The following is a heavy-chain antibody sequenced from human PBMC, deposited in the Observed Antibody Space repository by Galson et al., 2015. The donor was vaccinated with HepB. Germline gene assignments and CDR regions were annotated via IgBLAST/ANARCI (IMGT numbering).Heavy chain of an antibody. CDR3: ARAPRYSDIVVVPAAGGPPAFDI. CDR2: IDPSDSYT. V-gene: IGHV5-10-1*01. D-gene: IGHD2-2*01. Sequence: QSGAEVNKPGESLRISCKGSGYSFTSYWISWVRQMPGKGLEWMGRIDPSDSYTNYSPSFQGHVTISADKSISTAYLQWSSLKASDTAMYYCARAPRYSDIVVVPAAGGPPAFDIWGQGTMVTVSS. J-gene: IGHJ3*02. CDR1: GYSFTSYW.